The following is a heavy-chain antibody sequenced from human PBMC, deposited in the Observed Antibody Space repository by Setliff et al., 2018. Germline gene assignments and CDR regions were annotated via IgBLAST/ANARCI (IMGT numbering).Heavy chain of an antibody. CDR1: GYTFTNYG. V-gene: IGHV1-69*05. CDR2: IIPIFDTA. Sequence: SVKVSCKASGYTFTNYGFTWVRQAPGQGLEWMGGIIPIFDTANYAQKFQDRVTITTDKSTSTAYMQLSSLGSEDTAVYYCVREGVDSRSSTDYRYYMDVWGKGTTVTVSS. D-gene: IGHD3-22*01. J-gene: IGHJ6*03. CDR3: VREGVDSRSSTDYRYYMDV.